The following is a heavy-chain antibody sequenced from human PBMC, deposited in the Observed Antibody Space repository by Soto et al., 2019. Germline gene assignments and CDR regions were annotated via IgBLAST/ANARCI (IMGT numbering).Heavy chain of an antibody. Sequence: GGSLRLSCVASGFTFSSYWMSWVRQAPGKGLEWVANIKQDGSNKYYVDSVKGRFTISRDNSKNTLYLQMNSLRAEDSALYYCARAPSSWYGAFDIWGQGTMVTVSS. D-gene: IGHD6-13*01. CDR2: IKQDGSNK. CDR1: GFTFSSYW. V-gene: IGHV3-7*01. CDR3: ARAPSSWYGAFDI. J-gene: IGHJ3*02.